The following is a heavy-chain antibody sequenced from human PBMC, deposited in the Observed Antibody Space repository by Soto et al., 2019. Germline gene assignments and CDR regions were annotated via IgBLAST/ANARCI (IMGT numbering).Heavy chain of an antibody. Sequence: GSLRLSCAASGFTFSGYWMHWVRQVPEKGLVWVSRINSDGSITNYADAVKGRFTISRDNVKNTLYLQMNSLRAEDTAVYYCVRYPRSVGGSYRPDYWGQGTLVTVSS. D-gene: IGHD3-16*02. CDR2: INSDGSIT. CDR3: VRYPRSVGGSYRPDY. V-gene: IGHV3-74*01. J-gene: IGHJ4*02. CDR1: GFTFSGYW.